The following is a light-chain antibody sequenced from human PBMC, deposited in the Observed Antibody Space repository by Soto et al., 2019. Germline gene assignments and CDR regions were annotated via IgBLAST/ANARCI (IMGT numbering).Light chain of an antibody. CDR3: LQHDTYPRT. CDR2: AAS. J-gene: IGKJ1*01. Sequence: IQMTQSPSSLSASVGDRVTITCRASQGINNYLAWIQLKPGQVPKRLIYAASLLQGGVPSRFSGSGSGTEVTLKISGLQPEDSATYYGLQHDTYPRTFGQGTKVDIK. V-gene: IGKV1-17*03. CDR1: QGINNY.